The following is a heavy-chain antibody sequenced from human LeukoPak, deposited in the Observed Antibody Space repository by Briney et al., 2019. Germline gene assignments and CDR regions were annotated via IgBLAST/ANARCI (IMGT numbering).Heavy chain of an antibody. J-gene: IGHJ6*01. V-gene: IGHV3-30-3*01. D-gene: IGHD2-8*01. CDR1: GFTFGSYA. Sequence: GGSLRLSCAASGFTFGSYAMYWVRQAPGKGLEWVAVISYDGSNKYYADSVKGRFTISRDNSKNTLYLQMNSLRAEDTAVYYCASSYAYYYCMDLWGQGTTVTVSS. CDR3: ASSYAYYYCMDL. CDR2: ISYDGSNK.